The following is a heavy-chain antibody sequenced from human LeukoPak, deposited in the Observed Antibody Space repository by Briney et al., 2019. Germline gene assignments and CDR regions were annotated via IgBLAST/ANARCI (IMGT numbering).Heavy chain of an antibody. J-gene: IGHJ5*02. Sequence: PGGSLRLSCVASGFSFSDYWVSWVRQAPGKGLEWLDNINQYGTEKYYADSMKGRFTISRDNAKNSLYLQMNSLRVEDSGVYYCARDPDSGDAYNWFDPWGQGTQVTVSS. CDR3: ARDPDSGDAYNWFDP. V-gene: IGHV3-7*01. D-gene: IGHD4-17*01. CDR2: INQYGTEK. CDR1: GFSFSDYW.